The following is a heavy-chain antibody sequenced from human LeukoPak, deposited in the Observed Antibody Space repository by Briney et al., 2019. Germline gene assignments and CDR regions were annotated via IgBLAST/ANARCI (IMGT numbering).Heavy chain of an antibody. CDR3: ARIRGAVAGSTNWFDP. CDR2: IYYSGST. D-gene: IGHD6-19*01. CDR1: GGSISSYY. V-gene: IGHV4-59*01. J-gene: IGHJ5*02. Sequence: SETLSLTCTVSGGSISSYYWSWIRQPPGKGLEWIGYIYYSGSTNYNPSLKSRVTISVDTSKNQFSLKLSSVTAADTAVYYCARIRGAVAGSTNWFDPWGQGTLVTVSS.